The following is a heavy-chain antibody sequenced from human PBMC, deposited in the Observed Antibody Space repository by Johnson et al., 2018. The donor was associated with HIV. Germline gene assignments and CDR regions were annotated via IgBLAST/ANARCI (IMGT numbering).Heavy chain of an antibody. CDR3: AKDYDNVWGSYGGAFDI. D-gene: IGHD3-16*01. J-gene: IGHJ3*02. Sequence: VQLVESGGGVVQPGKSLRLSCAASGFTFSSYAMSWVRQAPGKGLEWVSAISGSGGSTYYAASVKGRFTISRANSKNTLYLQMNSLRAEDTAVYYCAKDYDNVWGSYGGAFDIWGQGTMVTVSS. V-gene: IGHV3-23*04. CDR1: GFTFSSYA. CDR2: ISGSGGST.